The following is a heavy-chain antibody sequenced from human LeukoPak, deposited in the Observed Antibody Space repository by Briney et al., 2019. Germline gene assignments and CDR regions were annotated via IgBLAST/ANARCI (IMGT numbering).Heavy chain of an antibody. CDR3: ARAAKFSSGWYGDALDM. D-gene: IGHD6-19*01. CDR1: VYTLTGYY. Sequence: RASVKVSCKASVYTLTGYYLHWVRQAPGQGLEWMGWINPNTGGTYNVQKFQGRVTMTRDTSISTVYMELRRLRSDDTAFYYCARAAKFSSGWYGDALDMWGQGTLVTISS. J-gene: IGHJ3*02. V-gene: IGHV1-2*02. CDR2: INPNTGGT.